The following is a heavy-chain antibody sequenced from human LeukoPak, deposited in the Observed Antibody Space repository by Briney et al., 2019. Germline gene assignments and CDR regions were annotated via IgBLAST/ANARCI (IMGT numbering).Heavy chain of an antibody. Sequence: PSETLSLTCAVYGGSFSGYYWSWIRQPPGKGLEWIGEINHSGSTNYNPSLKSRVTISVDTSKNQFSLKLSSVTAADTAVYYCARDAAVGSDAFHIWGQGTMVTVSS. CDR1: GGSFSGYY. CDR3: ARDAAVGSDAFHI. J-gene: IGHJ3*02. V-gene: IGHV4-34*01. CDR2: INHSGST. D-gene: IGHD6-13*01.